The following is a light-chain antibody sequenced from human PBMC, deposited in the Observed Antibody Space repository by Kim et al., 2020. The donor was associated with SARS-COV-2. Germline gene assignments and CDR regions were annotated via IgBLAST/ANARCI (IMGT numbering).Light chain of an antibody. J-gene: IGKJ4*01. CDR2: SAS. CDR1: QDIGNF. V-gene: IGKV1-16*02. CDR3: QQYQTFPFT. Sequence: DIQMTQSPSSLSASVGDRVIITCRASQDIGNFLAWYQQKPGKAPKSLIYSASFLQSGVPSKFSGSGSGTDFTLTISSLQPEDSATYYCQQYQTFPFTFGGGTKVEI.